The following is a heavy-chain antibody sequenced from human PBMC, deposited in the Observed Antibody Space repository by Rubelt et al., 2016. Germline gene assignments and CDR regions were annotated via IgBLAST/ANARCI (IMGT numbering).Heavy chain of an antibody. CDR3: ARDLLAGLDYYYYYGMDV. CDR2: IYYSGST. J-gene: IGHJ6*02. V-gene: IGHV4-39*07. Sequence: WIGSIYYSGSTYYNPSLKSRVTISVDTSKNQFSLKLSSVTAADTAVYYCARDLLAGLDYYYYYGMDVWGQGTTVTVSS. D-gene: IGHD6-13*01.